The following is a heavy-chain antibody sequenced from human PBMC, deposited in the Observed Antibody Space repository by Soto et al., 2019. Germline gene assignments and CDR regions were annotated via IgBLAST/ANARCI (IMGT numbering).Heavy chain of an antibody. CDR3: ARKDFWSGYSDY. J-gene: IGHJ4*02. D-gene: IGHD3-3*01. Sequence: GGSLRLSCAASGFTFSSYGMHWVRQAPGKGLEWVAVISYDGSNKYYADSVKGRFTISRDNSKNTLYLQMNSLRAEDTAVYYCARKDFWSGYSDYWGQGTLVTVSS. CDR2: ISYDGSNK. CDR1: GFTFSSYG. V-gene: IGHV3-30*03.